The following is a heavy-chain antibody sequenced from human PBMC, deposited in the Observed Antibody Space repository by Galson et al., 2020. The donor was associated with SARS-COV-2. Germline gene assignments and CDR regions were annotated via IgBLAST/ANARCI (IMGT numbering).Heavy chain of an antibody. D-gene: IGHD6-19*01. CDR1: GDSISSSSYY. J-gene: IGHJ2*01. CDR3: AKSGWFAYWYFDL. Sequence: SETLSLTCNVSGDSISSSSYYWGWIRQPPGKGLEWIGSMYYNGTTYYNPSLKSRVTISGDTSKNQFSLRVSSVTAADTAIYYCAKSGWFAYWYFDLWGRGTLVTVSS. CDR2: MYYNGTT. V-gene: IGHV4-39*01.